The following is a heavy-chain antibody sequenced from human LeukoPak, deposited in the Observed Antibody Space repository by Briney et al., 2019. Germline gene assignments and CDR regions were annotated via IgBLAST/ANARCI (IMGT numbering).Heavy chain of an antibody. Sequence: GGSLRLSCVASGFSFSAYWMHWVRQAPGKGLMWVSHINSDGSSTRYADSVKGRFTISRDNSKNTLYLQMNSLRAEDTALYYCAKVGINSGLDYWGQGTLATVSS. V-gene: IGHV3-74*01. CDR2: INSDGSST. J-gene: IGHJ4*02. CDR1: GFSFSAYW. CDR3: AKVGINSGLDY. D-gene: IGHD1-14*01.